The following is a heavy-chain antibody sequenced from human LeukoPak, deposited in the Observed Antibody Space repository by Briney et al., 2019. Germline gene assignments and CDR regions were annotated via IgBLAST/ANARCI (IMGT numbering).Heavy chain of an antibody. D-gene: IGHD3-22*01. J-gene: IGHJ4*02. CDR3: AKLDYYDTH. Sequence: GGSLRLSCAASGFTFSSYAMSWVRQAPGKGLEWVSSIAGSSASTYYADSVKGRFTISRDNSKNTLYLQMNSLRAEDMAVYFCAKLDYYDTHWGQGTLVTVSS. CDR2: IAGSSAST. CDR1: GFTFSSYA. V-gene: IGHV3-23*01.